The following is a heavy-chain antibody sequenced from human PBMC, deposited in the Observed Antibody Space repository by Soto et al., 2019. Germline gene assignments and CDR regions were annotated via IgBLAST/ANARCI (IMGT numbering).Heavy chain of an antibody. CDR1: GFTFSSYG. D-gene: IGHD6-19*01. Sequence: PGGSLRLSCAASGFTFSSYGMHWVRQAPGKGLEWVAVISYDGSNKYYADSVKGRFTISRDNSKNTLYLQMNSLRAEDTAVYYCAKDGGSSGWYERDYYYYYMDVWGKGTTVTVSS. CDR3: AKDGGSSGWYERDYYYYYMDV. CDR2: ISYDGSNK. J-gene: IGHJ6*03. V-gene: IGHV3-30*18.